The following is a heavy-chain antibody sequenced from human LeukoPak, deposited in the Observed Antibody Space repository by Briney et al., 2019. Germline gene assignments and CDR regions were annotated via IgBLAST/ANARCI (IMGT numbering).Heavy chain of an antibody. CDR1: GSSTDSYY. V-gene: IGHV4-59*01. D-gene: IGHD6-13*01. J-gene: IGHJ4*02. Sequence: SETLSLSCTVSGSSTDSYYWTWIRQPPGKGLEWIGYIYYSGSANYNPSLKGRVTISVDTSKNQFSLKLSSVTAADTAVYYCARDIQDIAAAVGGYFDYWGQGTLVTVSS. CDR3: ARDIQDIAAAVGGYFDY. CDR2: IYYSGSA.